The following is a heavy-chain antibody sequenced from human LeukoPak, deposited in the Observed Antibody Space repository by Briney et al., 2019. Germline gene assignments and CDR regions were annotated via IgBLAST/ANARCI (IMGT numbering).Heavy chain of an antibody. CDR3: AREGYDSSGYDPTDY. J-gene: IGHJ4*02. V-gene: IGHV3-7*01. Sequence: GGSLRLSCAASGFTFSSYWMSWVRQAPGKGGEWVANIKQDGSEKSYVVSVKGRFTISRDNAKTSLSMQMNSLRAEDTAVYYCAREGYDSSGYDPTDYWGQGTLVTVSS. CDR2: IKQDGSEK. D-gene: IGHD3-22*01. CDR1: GFTFSSYW.